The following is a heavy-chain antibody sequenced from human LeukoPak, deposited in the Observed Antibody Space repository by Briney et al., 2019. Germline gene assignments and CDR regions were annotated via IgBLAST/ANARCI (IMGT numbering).Heavy chain of an antibody. V-gene: IGHV4-34*01. CDR2: INHSGST. CDR1: GGSFSGYY. D-gene: IGHD6-19*01. J-gene: IGHJ4*02. CDR3: AREPSGWGLDY. Sequence: NPSETLSLTCAVYGGSFSGYYWSWIRQPPGKGLEWIGEINHSGSTNYNPSLKSRVTISVDTSKNQFSLKLSSVIAADTAVYYCAREPSGWGLDYWGQGTLVTVSS.